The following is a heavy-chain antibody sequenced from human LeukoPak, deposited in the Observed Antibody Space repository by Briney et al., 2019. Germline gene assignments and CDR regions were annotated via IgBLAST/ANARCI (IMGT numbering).Heavy chain of an antibody. V-gene: IGHV1-3*01. Sequence: ASVKVSCKASGDTFTSYAMHWVRQAPGQRLEWMGWINAGNGNTKYSQKFQGRVTITRDTSASTAYMELSSLRFEDTAAYYCARGLRHFDWLSTMGYWGQGTLVTVSS. CDR2: INAGNGNT. CDR1: GDTFTSYA. CDR3: ARGLRHFDWLSTMGY. J-gene: IGHJ4*02. D-gene: IGHD3-9*01.